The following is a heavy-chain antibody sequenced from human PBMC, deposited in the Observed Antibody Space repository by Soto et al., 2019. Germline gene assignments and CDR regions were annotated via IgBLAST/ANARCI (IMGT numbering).Heavy chain of an antibody. Sequence: EVQLVESGGGLFKAGGSLRLFCTASGFTFRNYNMNWVRQAPGKGLEWVSSISTGGAYMFYADSVKGRFTIPRDNAQNSLFLQIDSPRAEDTAVYYCARDIASPGGDYFDSWGQGTLVTVSS. D-gene: IGHD2-21*01. V-gene: IGHV3-21*06. CDR1: GFTFRNYN. J-gene: IGHJ4*02. CDR3: ARDIASPGGDYFDS. CDR2: ISTGGAYM.